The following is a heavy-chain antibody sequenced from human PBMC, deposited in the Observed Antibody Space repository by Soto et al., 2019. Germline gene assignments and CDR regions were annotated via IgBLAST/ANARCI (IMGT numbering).Heavy chain of an antibody. Sequence: ASVKVSCKASGYTFTGYYMHCVRQAPGQGLEWMGWINPNSGGTNYAQKFQGWVTMTRDTSISTAYMELCRLRSDDTAVYYCARVKYSGYDFGSAFFDYWGQGTLVTVSS. CDR3: ARVKYSGYDFGSAFFDY. D-gene: IGHD5-12*01. CDR1: GYTFTGYY. CDR2: INPNSGGT. V-gene: IGHV1-2*04. J-gene: IGHJ4*02.